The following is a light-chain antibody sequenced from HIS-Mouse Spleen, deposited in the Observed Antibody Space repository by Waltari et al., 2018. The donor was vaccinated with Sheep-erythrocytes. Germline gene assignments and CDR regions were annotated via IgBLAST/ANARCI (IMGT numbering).Light chain of an antibody. J-gene: IGKJ4*01. V-gene: IGKV1-6*01. CDR1: QGIRND. CDR2: AAS. CDR3: QQYYSFPLT. Sequence: AIQMTQSPSSLSASVGDIVTITCRASQGIRNDLGWYQQKPGKAPKLLIYAASSLQSGVPSRFSGSGSGTDFTLTISSLQSEDFATYYCQQYYSFPLTFGGGTKVEIK.